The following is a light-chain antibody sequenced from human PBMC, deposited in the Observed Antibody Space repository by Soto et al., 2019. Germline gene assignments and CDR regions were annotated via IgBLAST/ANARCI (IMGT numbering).Light chain of an antibody. CDR3: QTWGTGLYVV. J-gene: IGLJ2*01. CDR1: SGHSNYA. Sequence: QLVLTQSPSASASLGASVKLTCTLSSGHSNYAIAWHQQQPEKGPRYLMKLNSDGSHSKGDGIPDRFSGSSSGAGRYLTISSLQSEDEADYYCQTWGTGLYVVFGGGTKLTVL. CDR2: LNSDGSH. V-gene: IGLV4-69*01.